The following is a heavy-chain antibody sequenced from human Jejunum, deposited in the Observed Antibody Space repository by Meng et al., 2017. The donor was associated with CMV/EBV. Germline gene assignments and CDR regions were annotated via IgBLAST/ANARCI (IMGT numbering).Heavy chain of an antibody. J-gene: IGHJ5*02. CDR2: IKHGGST. Sequence: VSGGSFSGYYWTWVRQSPGKGLGWIGEIKHGGSTKYNPSLKGRVTMLVDTSKKQVSLKVTSMTAADTALYYCARSYGSGSSRFDPWGQGTLVTVSS. CDR3: ARSYGSGSSRFDP. CDR1: GGSFSGYY. V-gene: IGHV4-34*01. D-gene: IGHD3-10*01.